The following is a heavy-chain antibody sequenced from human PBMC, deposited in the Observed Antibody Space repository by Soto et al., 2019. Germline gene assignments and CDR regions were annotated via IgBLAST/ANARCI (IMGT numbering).Heavy chain of an antibody. CDR3: ARVIEPPNWFDP. J-gene: IGHJ5*02. Sequence: SETLSLTCTVSGGSISSSSYYWGWIRQPPGKGLEWIGSIYYSGSTYYNPSLKSRVTISVDTSKNQFSLKLSSVTAADTAVYYCARVIEPPNWFDPWGQGTLVTVSS. CDR2: IYYSGST. V-gene: IGHV4-39*01. CDR1: GGSISSSSYY.